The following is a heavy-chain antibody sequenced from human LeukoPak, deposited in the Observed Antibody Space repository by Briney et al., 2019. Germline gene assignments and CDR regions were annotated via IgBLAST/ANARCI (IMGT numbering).Heavy chain of an antibody. CDR1: GYTFTSYD. CDR3: ARSIRRIVVAIRGPDYYFDY. V-gene: IGHV1-8*03. J-gene: IGHJ4*02. Sequence: ASVKVSCKASGYTFTSYDINWVRQATGQGLEWMGWMNPNSGNTGYAQKFQGRVTITRNTSISTAYMELSSLRSEDTAVYYCARSIRRIVVAIRGPDYYFDYWGQGTLVTVSS. CDR2: MNPNSGNT. D-gene: IGHD3-22*01.